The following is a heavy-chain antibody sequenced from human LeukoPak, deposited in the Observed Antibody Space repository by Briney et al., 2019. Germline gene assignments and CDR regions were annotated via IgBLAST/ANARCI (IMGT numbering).Heavy chain of an antibody. CDR1: GFTFSSYW. J-gene: IGHJ5*02. D-gene: IGHD2-2*01. CDR2: ISYDESNK. CDR3: ARQAWPQQYCSRTSCYNWFDP. Sequence: PGGSLRLSCAASGFTFSSYWMHWVRQAPGKGLEWVAVISYDESNKYYADSVKGRFTISRDNSKNTLYLQMTSPRAEDTAVYYCARQAWPQQYCSRTSCYNWFDPWGQGTLVTVSS. V-gene: IGHV3-30*03.